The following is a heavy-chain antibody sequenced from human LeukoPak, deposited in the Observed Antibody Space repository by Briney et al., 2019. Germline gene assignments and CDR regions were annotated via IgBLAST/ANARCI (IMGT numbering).Heavy chain of an antibody. V-gene: IGHV1-18*04. CDR1: GYTFTSYG. CDR2: ISADNGNT. D-gene: IGHD2-2*01. Sequence: GASVKVSCKASGYTFTSYGISWVRQAPGQGLEWMGWISADNGNTNYSQKLQGRVTMTTDTSTRTAYMELRSPRSDDTAVYYCARDMGYCNKTSCYRNWFDPWGQGTLVTVSS. CDR3: ARDMGYCNKTSCYRNWFDP. J-gene: IGHJ5*02.